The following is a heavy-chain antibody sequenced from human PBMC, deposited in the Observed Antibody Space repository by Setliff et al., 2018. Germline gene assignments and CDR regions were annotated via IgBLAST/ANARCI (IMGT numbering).Heavy chain of an antibody. D-gene: IGHD2-15*01. J-gene: IGHJ3*02. Sequence: SETLSLTCTVSSGSIINYYWTWIRQPPGEGLEWIGNVNYRGSTAYIPSLKSRVIISLDTPKNQFPLTLHSLTAADTGVYYCARDTRVRDSSSVPSAAFDTWGRGTMVTVSS. CDR3: ARDTRVRDSSSVPSAAFDT. CDR1: SGSIINYY. V-gene: IGHV4-59*01. CDR2: VNYRGST.